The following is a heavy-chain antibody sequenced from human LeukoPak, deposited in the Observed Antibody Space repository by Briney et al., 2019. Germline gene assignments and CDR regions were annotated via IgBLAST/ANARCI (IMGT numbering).Heavy chain of an antibody. CDR2: ISAHNGNT. D-gene: IGHD4-17*01. Sequence: ASVKVSCKASGYMFIGYGITWVRQAPGQGLEWMGWISAHNGNTNYAQKFQGRLTMTIDTSTSTAYMELRSLLSDDTAVYYCARHQARYGDYPPYYYYMDVWGKGTTVTVSS. CDR1: GYMFIGYG. J-gene: IGHJ6*03. CDR3: ARHQARYGDYPPYYYYMDV. V-gene: IGHV1-18*01.